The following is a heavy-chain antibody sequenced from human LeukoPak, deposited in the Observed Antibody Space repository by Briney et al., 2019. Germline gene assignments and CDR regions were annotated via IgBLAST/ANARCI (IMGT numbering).Heavy chain of an antibody. J-gene: IGHJ5*02. CDR1: GYSFTSYW. V-gene: IGHV5-51*01. CDR3: ARQLCSGGSCYDWFDP. CDR2: IYPGDSDT. Sequence: GESLKISCKGSGYSFTSYWIGLVRQMPGKGLEWMGIIYPGDSDTRYSPSFQGQVIISADKSISTAYLQWSSLKASDTAMYYCARQLCSGGSCYDWFDPWGQGTLVTVSS. D-gene: IGHD2-15*01.